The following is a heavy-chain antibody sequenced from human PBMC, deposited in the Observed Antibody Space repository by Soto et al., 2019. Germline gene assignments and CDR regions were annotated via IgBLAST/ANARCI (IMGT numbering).Heavy chain of an antibody. CDR1: GRSIRSCGYY. V-gene: IGHV4-31*03. CDR2: IYYSGST. Sequence: QVQLQESGPGLVKPSETLSLTCTVSGRSIRSCGYYWSWIRQHAVKGLERIGYIYYSGSTYYNPSLRSRVTMTVDTSKNQFSLKMDSVTAADSAVYYCASDWSTYYSDDAFAVWGQGSLVTVSS. J-gene: IGHJ3*01. D-gene: IGHD3-3*01. CDR3: ASDWSTYYSDDAFAV.